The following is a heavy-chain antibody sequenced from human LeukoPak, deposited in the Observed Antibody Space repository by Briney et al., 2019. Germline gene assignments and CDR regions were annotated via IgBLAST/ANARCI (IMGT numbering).Heavy chain of an antibody. CDR2: IYYTGST. J-gene: IGHJ3*02. CDR1: GCSISSSNW. D-gene: IGHD3-16*01. Sequence: SDTLSLTCADSGCSISSSNWWGWIRQPPGKGLEWIGYIYYTGSTYYNPSLKSRVTMSVDTSKNQFSLKLSSVTAVDTAVYYCARADVLGFDIWGQGTMVTVSS. CDR3: ARADVLGFDI. V-gene: IGHV4-28*03.